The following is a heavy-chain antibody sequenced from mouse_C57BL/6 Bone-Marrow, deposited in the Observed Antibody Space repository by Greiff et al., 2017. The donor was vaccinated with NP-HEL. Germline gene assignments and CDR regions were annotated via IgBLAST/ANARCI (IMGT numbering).Heavy chain of an antibody. CDR3: ARQPYYGSSSAWFAY. Sequence: QVQLQQPGAELVRPGTSVKLSCKASGYTFTSYWMHWVKQRPGQGLEWIGVIDPSDSYTNYNQKFKGKATLTVDTSSSTAYMQLSSLTSEDSAVYYCARQPYYGSSSAWFAYWGQGTLVTVSA. CDR1: GYTFTSYW. CDR2: IDPSDSYT. V-gene: IGHV1-59*01. D-gene: IGHD1-1*01. J-gene: IGHJ3*01.